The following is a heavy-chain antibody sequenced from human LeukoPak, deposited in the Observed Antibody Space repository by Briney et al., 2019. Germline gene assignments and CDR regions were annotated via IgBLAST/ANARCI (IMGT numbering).Heavy chain of an antibody. J-gene: IGHJ4*02. Sequence: SETLSLTCTVSGGSISSSSYYWGWIRQPPGKGLEWIGSIYYSGSTYYNPSLKSRVTISVDTSKNQFSLKLSSVTAADTAVYXXXXLVLPLDSSGLFDYWGQGTLVTVSS. CDR1: GGSISSSSYY. CDR2: IYYSGST. D-gene: IGHD3-22*01. CDR3: XXLVLPLDSSGLFDY. V-gene: IGHV4-39*01.